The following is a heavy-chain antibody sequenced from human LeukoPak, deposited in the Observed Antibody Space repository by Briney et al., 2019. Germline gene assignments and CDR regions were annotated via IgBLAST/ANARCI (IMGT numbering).Heavy chain of an antibody. D-gene: IGHD5-18*01. Sequence: GGSLRLSCEASGFIFSSYALHWVRQAPGKGLEWVSMISFDVTKEDYADSVRGRFTISRDNSKNTLYLQMNNLRVEDSAVYYCTTWIQKFFSDYWGQGTLVSVSS. CDR2: ISFDVTKE. CDR3: TTWIQKFFSDY. J-gene: IGHJ4*02. V-gene: IGHV3-30*04. CDR1: GFIFSSYA.